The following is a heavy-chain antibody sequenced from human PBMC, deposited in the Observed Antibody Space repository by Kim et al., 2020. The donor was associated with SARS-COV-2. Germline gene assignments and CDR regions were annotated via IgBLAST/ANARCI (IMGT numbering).Heavy chain of an antibody. CDR2: INPDESSI. J-gene: IGHJ4*01. D-gene: IGHD2-21*02. V-gene: IGHV3-74*01. Sequence: GGSLRLSCVASGFNFSSYWMHWVRQVPGKGLVWVSRINPDESSIKYVDSVKGRFTISRDNAKNTLFLQMDSLSAEDTALYYCAREPLYCTGGNCYSLFDYWGHGTLVTVSS. CDR1: GFNFSSYW. CDR3: AREPLYCTGGNCYSLFDY.